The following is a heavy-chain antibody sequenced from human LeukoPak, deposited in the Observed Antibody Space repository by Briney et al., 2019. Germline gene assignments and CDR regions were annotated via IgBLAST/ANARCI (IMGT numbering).Heavy chain of an antibody. CDR1: GFTFSSYS. V-gene: IGHV3-7*01. Sequence: GGSLRLSCAASGFTFSSYSMNWVRQAPGKGLEWVANIKQDGSEKYYVDSVKGRFTISRDNAKNSLYLQMNSLRAEDTAVYYCARGRGSGSFNWGQGTLVTVSS. CDR2: IKQDGSEK. J-gene: IGHJ4*02. CDR3: ARGRGSGSFN. D-gene: IGHD3-10*01.